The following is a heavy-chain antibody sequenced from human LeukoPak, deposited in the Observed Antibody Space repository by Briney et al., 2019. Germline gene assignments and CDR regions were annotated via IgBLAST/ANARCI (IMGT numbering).Heavy chain of an antibody. V-gene: IGHV3-49*04. Sequence: GGSLRLSCTASGFTFGDYAMSWVRQAPGKGLEWVGFIRGKAYGGTTEYAASVKGRFTISRDDSKSIAYLQMNSLKTEDTAVYYCTRDRFDFWSGAFDYWGQGTLVTVPS. CDR1: GFTFGDYA. CDR2: IRGKAYGGTT. J-gene: IGHJ4*02. D-gene: IGHD3-3*01. CDR3: TRDRFDFWSGAFDY.